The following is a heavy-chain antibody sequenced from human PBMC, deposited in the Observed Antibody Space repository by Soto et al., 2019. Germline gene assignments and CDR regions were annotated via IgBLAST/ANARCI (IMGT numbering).Heavy chain of an antibody. Sequence: RGSLRLSCATSVFTFSTYWMRWIVQVPGKGLDLVSRINSDASHTDYADCVKGRFTISRDNAKNTLHLEMNSLRAEDTAVYYCARGSGVHDFWSGYYYNWFDPWGHGTMVTVSS. V-gene: IGHV3-74*01. J-gene: IGHJ5*02. D-gene: IGHD3-3*01. CDR2: INSDASHT. CDR3: ARGSGVHDFWSGYYYNWFDP. CDR1: VFTFSTYW.